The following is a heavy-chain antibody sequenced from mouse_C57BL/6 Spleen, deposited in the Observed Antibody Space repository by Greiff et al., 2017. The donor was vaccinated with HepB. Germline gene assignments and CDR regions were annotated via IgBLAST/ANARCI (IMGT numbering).Heavy chain of an antibody. CDR3: ARHLNVSPFAD. CDR1: GFTFSSYG. CDR2: ISSGGSYT. J-gene: IGHJ3*01. Sequence: EVHLVESGGDLVKPGGSLKLSCAASGFTFSSYGMSWVRQTPDKRLEWVATISSGGSYTYYPDSVKRRFTISRDNAKNTLYLQMSSLKSEDTAMYYCARHLNVSPFADGGQETLVTVSA. V-gene: IGHV5-6*01.